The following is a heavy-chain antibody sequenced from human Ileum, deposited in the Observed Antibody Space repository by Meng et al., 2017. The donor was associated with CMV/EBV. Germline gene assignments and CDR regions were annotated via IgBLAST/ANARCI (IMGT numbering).Heavy chain of an antibody. CDR3: ATPGGEAAPGTRGRFDY. CDR1: FNNAL. Sequence: FNNALMSWGRQAPGKGLEWVGRIKSKSDGGTTDYVAPVKGRFIISRDDSKNTLYLQMNSLKIEDTAVYYCATPGGEAAPGTRGRFDYWGRGTLVTVSS. V-gene: IGHV3-15*01. J-gene: IGHJ4*02. D-gene: IGHD6-13*01. CDR2: IKSKSDGGTT.